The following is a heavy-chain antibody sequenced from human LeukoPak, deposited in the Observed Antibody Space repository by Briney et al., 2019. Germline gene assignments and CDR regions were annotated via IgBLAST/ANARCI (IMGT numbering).Heavy chain of an antibody. J-gene: IGHJ4*02. V-gene: IGHV3-23*01. CDR1: GFAFSKYA. CDR2: LIASGSTT. D-gene: IGHD1-1*01. CDR3: ARAPGYGAAYYFDY. Sequence: GGSLRLSCAASGFAFSKYAMSWVRQAPGKGLEWVSSLIASGSTTYYADSVKGRFTISRDNSKNTLYLQMNSLRAEDTAVYYCARAPGYGAAYYFDYWGQGTLVTVSS.